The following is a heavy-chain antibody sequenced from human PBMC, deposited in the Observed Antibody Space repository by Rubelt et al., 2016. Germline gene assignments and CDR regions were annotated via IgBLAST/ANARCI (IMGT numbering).Heavy chain of an antibody. D-gene: IGHD3-10*01. CDR1: GGTFSSYA. V-gene: IGHV1-69*04. CDR2: IIPILGIA. Sequence: KPGSSVKVSCKASGGTFSSYAISWVRQAPGQGLEWMGRIIPILGIANYAQKFQGRVTITADKSTSTAYTELSSLRSEDTAVYYCACAITMVRGRDWYFDLWGRGTLVTVSS. CDR3: ACAITMVRGRDWYFDL. J-gene: IGHJ2*01.